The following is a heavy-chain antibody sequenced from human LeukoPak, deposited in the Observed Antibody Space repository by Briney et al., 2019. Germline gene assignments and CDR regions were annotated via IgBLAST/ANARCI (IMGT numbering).Heavy chain of an antibody. Sequence: ASVKVSCKVSGYTLTELSMHWVRRAPGKGLEWMGGFDPEDGETIYAQKFQGRVTMTEDTSTDTAYMELSSLRSEDTAVYYCATDSSLYNIAVAAFDYWGQGTLVTVSS. D-gene: IGHD6-19*01. V-gene: IGHV1-24*01. CDR3: ATDSSLYNIAVAAFDY. CDR1: GYTLTELS. J-gene: IGHJ4*02. CDR2: FDPEDGET.